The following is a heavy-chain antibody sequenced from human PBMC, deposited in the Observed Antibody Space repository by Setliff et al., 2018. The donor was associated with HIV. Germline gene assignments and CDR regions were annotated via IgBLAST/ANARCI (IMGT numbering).Heavy chain of an antibody. CDR2: IIPILGIA. D-gene: IGHD2-15*01. CDR1: GGTFSSYA. CDR3: ARGSCSGGSCYHYYGMDV. J-gene: IGHJ6*02. Sequence: GASVMVSCKASGGTFSSYAISWVRQAPGQGLEWMGGIIPILGIANYAQKFQGRVTITADKSTSTAYMELSSLRSEDTAVYYCARGSCSGGSCYHYYGMDVWGQGTTVTVS. V-gene: IGHV1-69*10.